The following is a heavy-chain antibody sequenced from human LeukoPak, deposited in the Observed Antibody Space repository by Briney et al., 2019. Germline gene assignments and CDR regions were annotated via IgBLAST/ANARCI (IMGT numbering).Heavy chain of an antibody. D-gene: IGHD6-13*01. CDR2: ISSSGSTI. Sequence: GGSLRLPCAASGFTFSDYYMSWIRQAPGKGLEWVSYISSSGSTIYYADSVKGRFTISRDNAKNSLYLQMNSLRAEDTAVYYCARGCDSSSWYCAFDIWGQGTMVTVSS. CDR1: GFTFSDYY. V-gene: IGHV3-11*01. J-gene: IGHJ3*02. CDR3: ARGCDSSSWYCAFDI.